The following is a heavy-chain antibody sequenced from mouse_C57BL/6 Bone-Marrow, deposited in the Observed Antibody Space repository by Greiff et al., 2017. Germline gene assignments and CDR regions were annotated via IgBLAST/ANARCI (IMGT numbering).Heavy chain of an antibody. V-gene: IGHV5-9-1*02. CDR2: ISSGGDYI. CDR3: TRSYYGSSHYALGY. CDR1: GFTFSSYA. Sequence: EVKLVESGEGLVKPGGSLKLSCAASGFTFSSYAMSWVRQTPEKRLEWVAYISSGGDYIYYADTVKGRFTISRDNARNTLYLQMSSLKSEDTAMFYCTRSYYGSSHYALGYWGQGTSVTVSS. D-gene: IGHD1-1*01. J-gene: IGHJ4*01.